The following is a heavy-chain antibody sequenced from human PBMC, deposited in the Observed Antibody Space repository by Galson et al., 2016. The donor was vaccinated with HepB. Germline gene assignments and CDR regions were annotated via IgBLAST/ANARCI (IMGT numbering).Heavy chain of an antibody. J-gene: IGHJ3*01. CDR2: IYDSGMT. CDR3: ARQTEVAVDNAFDL. CDR1: GGSISGSSRY. D-gene: IGHD5-24*01. Sequence: TCMVSGGSISGSSRYWGWIRQPPGKGLEWIGTIYDSGMTYGSLSLKSRVTISVDTSKNLFALRLSSVTAADTAVYYCARQTEVAVDNAFDLWGQGTMVTVSS. V-gene: IGHV4-39*01.